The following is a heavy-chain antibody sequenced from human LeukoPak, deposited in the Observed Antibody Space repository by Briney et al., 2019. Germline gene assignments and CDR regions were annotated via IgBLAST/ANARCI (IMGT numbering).Heavy chain of an antibody. CDR3: ARDEGNYYDSSGSLYFQH. CDR1: GFTFSSYW. V-gene: IGHV3-7*01. Sequence: GGSLRLSCAASGFTFSSYWMSWVRQAPGKGLEWAANIKQDGSEKYYVDSVKGRFTISRDNAKNSLYLQMNSLRAEDTAVYYCARDEGNYYDSSGSLYFQHWGQGTPVTVSS. D-gene: IGHD3-22*01. J-gene: IGHJ1*01. CDR2: IKQDGSEK.